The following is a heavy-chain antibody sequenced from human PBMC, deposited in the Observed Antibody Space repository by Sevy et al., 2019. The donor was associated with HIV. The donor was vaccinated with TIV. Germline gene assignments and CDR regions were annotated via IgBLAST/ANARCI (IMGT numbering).Heavy chain of an antibody. J-gene: IGHJ4*02. CDR3: AGGGYYYDNADYYALDS. CDR1: GFTFSNYA. V-gene: IGHV3-33*01. Sequence: GGSLRLSCAATGFTFSNYAMHWVRQAPGKGMEWVAIIWSDGAYQYHGDSVKGRFTISRDNSKNTQYLQMNNVRVEDTAVYYCAGGGYYYDNADYYALDSWGQGTLVTVSS. CDR2: IWSDGAYQ. D-gene: IGHD3-22*01.